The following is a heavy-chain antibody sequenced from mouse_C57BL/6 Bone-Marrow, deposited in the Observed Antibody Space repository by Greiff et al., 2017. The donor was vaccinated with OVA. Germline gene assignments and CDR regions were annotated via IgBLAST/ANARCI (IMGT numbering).Heavy chain of an antibody. CDR2: IRSKSNNYET. J-gene: IGHJ1*03. CDR1: GFSFNTYA. CDR3: VRHDVYWYVDV. V-gene: IGHV10-1*01. Sequence: GGGLVQPKGSLKLSCAASGFSFNTYAMNWVRQAPGKGLEWVARIRSKSNNYETNYADSVKDRFTISRDDAESMLYLQMNNLKTEDTAMYDCVRHDVYWYVDVWGTGNTVTVSS. D-gene: IGHD2-3*01.